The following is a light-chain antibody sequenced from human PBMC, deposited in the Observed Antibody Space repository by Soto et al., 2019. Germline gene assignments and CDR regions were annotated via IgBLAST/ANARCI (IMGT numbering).Light chain of an antibody. CDR2: DAS. CDR3: QQYHDWVT. Sequence: VMTQSPGTLSVSPGETATLSCGTSQSVSTNLAWYQQKPGQPPRLLIYDASTRATGIPARFRGSGSGTEFTLTISYLRPEDFAVYFCQQYHDWVTFGGETKVEI. CDR1: QSVSTN. V-gene: IGKV3D-15*01. J-gene: IGKJ4*01.